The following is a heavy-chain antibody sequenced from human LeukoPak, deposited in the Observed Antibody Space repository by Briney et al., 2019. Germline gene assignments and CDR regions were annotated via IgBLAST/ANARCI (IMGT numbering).Heavy chain of an antibody. D-gene: IGHD4-11*01. CDR3: ARGRGNYGVTTISDYYYYYMDV. V-gene: IGHV1-69*06. CDR2: IIPIFGTA. CDR1: GGTFSSYA. Sequence: VASVKVSCKAPGGTFSSYAISWVRQAPGQGLEWMGGIIPIFGTANYAQKFQGRVTITADKSTSTAYMELSSLRSEDTAVYYCARGRGNYGVTTISDYYYYYMDVWGKGTTVTVSS. J-gene: IGHJ6*03.